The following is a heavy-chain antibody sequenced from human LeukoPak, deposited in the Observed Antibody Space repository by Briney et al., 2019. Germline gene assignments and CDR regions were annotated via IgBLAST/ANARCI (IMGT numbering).Heavy chain of an antibody. CDR1: GFTFSTYA. CDR2: LTGSGSHT. Sequence: GGSLRLSCAASGFTFSTYAMSWVRQAPGKGLEWVSPLTGSGSHTYYAESVKGRFTISRDNAKNTLYLQVSSLRAEDTAVYYCAKDPWAAMSGFFDPWGQGTLVTVSS. D-gene: IGHD3-10*01. V-gene: IGHV3-23*01. J-gene: IGHJ5*02. CDR3: AKDPWAAMSGFFDP.